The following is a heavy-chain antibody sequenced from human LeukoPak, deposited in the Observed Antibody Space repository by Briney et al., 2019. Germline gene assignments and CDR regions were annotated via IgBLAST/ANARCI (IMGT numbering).Heavy chain of an antibody. D-gene: IGHD3-10*02. V-gene: IGHV3-48*04. Sequence: GRSLRLSCAASGFTFSSYGMHWVRQAPGKGLERVSYISSSGSTIYYADSVKGRFTISRDNAKNSLYLQMNSLRAEDTAVYYCAELGITMIGGVWGKGTTVTISS. CDR2: ISSSGSTI. J-gene: IGHJ6*04. CDR1: GFTFSSYG. CDR3: AELGITMIGGV.